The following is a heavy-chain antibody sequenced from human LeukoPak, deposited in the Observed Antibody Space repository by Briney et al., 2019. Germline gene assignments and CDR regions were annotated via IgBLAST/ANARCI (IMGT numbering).Heavy chain of an antibody. CDR2: IYYSGST. CDR1: GGSISSGSYY. Sequence: SETLSLTCTVSGGSISSGSYYWGWIRQPPGKGLEWIGSIYYSGSTYYNPSLKSRVTISVDTSKNQFSLKLSSVTAADTAVYYCARHPYHYDSSGYYYYFDYWGQGTLVTVSS. D-gene: IGHD3-22*01. CDR3: ARHPYHYDSSGYYYYFDY. V-gene: IGHV4-39*01. J-gene: IGHJ4*02.